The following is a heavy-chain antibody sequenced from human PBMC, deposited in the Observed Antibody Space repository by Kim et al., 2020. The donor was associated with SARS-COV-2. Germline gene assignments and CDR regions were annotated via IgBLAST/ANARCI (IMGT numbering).Heavy chain of an antibody. CDR3: ARDGLERRFDY. CDR2: IIPILGIA. V-gene: IGHV1-69*04. CDR1: GGTFSSYA. J-gene: IGHJ4*02. D-gene: IGHD1-1*01. Sequence: SVKVSCKASGGTFSSYAISWVRQAPGQGLEWMGRIIPILGIANYAQKFQGRVTITADKSTSTAYMELSSLRSEDTAVYYCARDGLERRFDYWGQGTLVTVSS.